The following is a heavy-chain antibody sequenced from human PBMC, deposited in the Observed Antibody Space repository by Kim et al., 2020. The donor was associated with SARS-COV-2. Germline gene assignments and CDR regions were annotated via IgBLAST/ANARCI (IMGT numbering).Heavy chain of an antibody. Sequence: ASVKVSCKASGYTFTSYGSRCVRQGPGQGLEWMGWISAYNGNTNYAQKLQGRVTMTTDTSTSTAYMELRSLRSDDTAVYYCARDGPAIVVVPAAIGDYYYYGMDVWGQGTTVTVSS. V-gene: IGHV1-18*01. J-gene: IGHJ6*02. D-gene: IGHD2-2*02. CDR1: GYTFTSYG. CDR3: ARDGPAIVVVPAAIGDYYYYGMDV. CDR2: ISAYNGNT.